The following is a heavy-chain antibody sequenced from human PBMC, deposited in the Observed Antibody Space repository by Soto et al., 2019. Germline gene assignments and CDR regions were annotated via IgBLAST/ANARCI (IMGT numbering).Heavy chain of an antibody. V-gene: IGHV4-34*01. J-gene: IGHJ4*02. CDR2: INHSGST. Sequence: SETLSLTCAVYGGSFSGYYWSWIRQPPGKGLEWIGEINHSGSTNYNPSLKSRVTISVDTSKNQFYLKLSSVTAADTAVYYCARGRGIAARPRNFDYWGQGTLVTVSS. CDR1: GGSFSGYY. D-gene: IGHD6-6*01. CDR3: ARGRGIAARPRNFDY.